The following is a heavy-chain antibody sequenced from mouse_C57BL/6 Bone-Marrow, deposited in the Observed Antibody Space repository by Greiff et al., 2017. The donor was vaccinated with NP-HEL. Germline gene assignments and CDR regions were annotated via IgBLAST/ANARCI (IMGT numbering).Heavy chain of an antibody. Sequence: EVKLMESGGGLVKPGGSLKLSCAASGFTFSDYGMHWVRQAPEKGLERVAYISSGSSTIYYADTVKGRFTITRDKANNTLFLQMTSQRSEDTAMYYCARLFWGHYYGPNYFDYWGQGTTLTVSS. CDR2: ISSGSSTI. CDR3: ARLFWGHYYGPNYFDY. V-gene: IGHV5-17*01. D-gene: IGHD2-1*01. J-gene: IGHJ2*01. CDR1: GFTFSDYG.